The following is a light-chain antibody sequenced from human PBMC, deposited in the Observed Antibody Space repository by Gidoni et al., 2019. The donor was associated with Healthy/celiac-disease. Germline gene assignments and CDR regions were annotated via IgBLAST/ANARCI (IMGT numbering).Light chain of an antibody. CDR3: QQRSNWPPLT. CDR2: DAS. Sequence: EIVLTQSPATLSLSPGERATLSCRASQSVSSYLAWYQQKPGQAPRLLIYDASNRATGIPARFSGCGSVTDFTLTISSLEPEDFAVYYCQQRSNWPPLTFGPGTKVDIK. CDR1: QSVSSY. J-gene: IGKJ3*01. V-gene: IGKV3-11*01.